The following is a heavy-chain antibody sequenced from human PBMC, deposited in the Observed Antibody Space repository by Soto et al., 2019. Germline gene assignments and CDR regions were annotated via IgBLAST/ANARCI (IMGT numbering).Heavy chain of an antibody. CDR3: AKELRETGGYYFDC. CDR2: MSDDGSKK. CDR1: GFSFSKYG. Sequence: QVQLVESGGGVVQPGRSLRLSCAASGFSFSKYGMHWVRQAPGKGLEWVAEMSDDGSKKYYGDSVKGRFTISRDNCKNTLYLLMDSLRPEHTVMYYCAKELRETGGYYFDCWGQGTLVTVSS. J-gene: IGHJ4*02. D-gene: IGHD3-16*01. V-gene: IGHV3-30*18.